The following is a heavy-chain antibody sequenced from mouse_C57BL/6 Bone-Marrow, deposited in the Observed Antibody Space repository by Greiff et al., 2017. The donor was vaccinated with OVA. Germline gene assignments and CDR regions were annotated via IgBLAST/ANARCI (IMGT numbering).Heavy chain of an antibody. CDR1: GYTFTSYG. CDR3: ARRWLLEDYYAMDY. D-gene: IGHD2-3*01. J-gene: IGHJ4*01. Sequence: QVQLQQSGAELARPGASVKLSCKASGYTFTSYGISWVKQRTGQGLEWIGEIYPRSGNTYYNEKFKGKATLTADKSSSTAYMELRSLTSEDSAVYFCARRWLLEDYYAMDYWGQGTSVTVSS. CDR2: IYPRSGNT. V-gene: IGHV1-81*01.